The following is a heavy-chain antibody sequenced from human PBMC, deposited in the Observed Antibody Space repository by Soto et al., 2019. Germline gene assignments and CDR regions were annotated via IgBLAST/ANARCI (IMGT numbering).Heavy chain of an antibody. CDR3: ARVGGYDFWSGYYYYYYYGMDV. CDR1: GGSFSGYY. D-gene: IGHD3-3*01. CDR2: INHSGST. Sequence: SETLSLTCAVYGGSFSGYYWSWTRQPPGKGLEWIGEINHSGSTNYNPSLKSRVTISVDTSKNQSSLKLSSVTAADTAVYYCARVGGYDFWSGYYYYYYYGMDVWGQGTTVTVSS. V-gene: IGHV4-34*01. J-gene: IGHJ6*02.